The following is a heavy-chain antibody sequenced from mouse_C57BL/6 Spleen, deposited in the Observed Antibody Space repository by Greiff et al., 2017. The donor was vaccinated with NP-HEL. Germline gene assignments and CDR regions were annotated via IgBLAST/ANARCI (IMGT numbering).Heavy chain of an antibody. Sequence: QVQLQQPGAELVKPGASVKLSCKASGYTFTSYWMHWVKQRPGQGLEWIGMIHPNSGSTNYNEKFKSKATLTVDKSSSTAYMQLSSLTSEDSAVYYCAYYYDSPKYFDVWGTGTTVTVSS. D-gene: IGHD1-1*01. CDR3: AYYYDSPKYFDV. J-gene: IGHJ1*03. CDR2: IHPNSGST. V-gene: IGHV1-64*01. CDR1: GYTFTSYW.